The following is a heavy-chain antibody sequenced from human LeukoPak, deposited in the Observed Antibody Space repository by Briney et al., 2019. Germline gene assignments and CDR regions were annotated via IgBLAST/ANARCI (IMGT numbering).Heavy chain of an antibody. CDR2: TYYRSKWYS. Sequence: QTLSLTCAIAGDTVSSNSAAWNWIRQSPSRGLEWLGRTYYRSKWYSDYAVSVKSRITINPDTSKNQFSLQLNSVTPEDTAVYYCARVDCTNGVCLNWFDPWGQGTLVTVSS. J-gene: IGHJ5*02. V-gene: IGHV6-1*01. CDR3: ARVDCTNGVCLNWFDP. CDR1: GDTVSSNSAA. D-gene: IGHD2-8*01.